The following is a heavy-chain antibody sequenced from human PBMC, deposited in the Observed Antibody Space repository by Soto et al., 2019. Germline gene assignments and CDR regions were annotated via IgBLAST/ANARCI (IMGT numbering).Heavy chain of an antibody. J-gene: IGHJ4*02. CDR3: ATQKRGYYGSGSHSYFDY. CDR1: GGSFSGYY. CDR2: INHSGST. Sequence: SETLSLTCAVYGGSFSGYYWSWIRQPPGKGLEWIGEINHSGSTNYNPSLKSRVTISVDTSKNQFSLKLSSVTAADTAVYYCATQKRGYYGSGSHSYFDYWGQGTLVTVSS. V-gene: IGHV4-34*01. D-gene: IGHD3-10*01.